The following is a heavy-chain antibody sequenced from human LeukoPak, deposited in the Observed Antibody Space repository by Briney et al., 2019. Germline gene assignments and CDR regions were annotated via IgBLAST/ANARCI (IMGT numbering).Heavy chain of an antibody. V-gene: IGHV3-48*04. CDR3: ARDNLPSVYYDSSGYLFQH. J-gene: IGHJ1*01. CDR1: GFTFSSYS. Sequence: GGSLRLSCAASGFTFSSYSMNWVRQAPGKGLEWVSYISSSSSTIYYADSVKGRFTISRDNAKNSLYLQMNSLRAEDTAVYYCARDNLPSVYYDSSGYLFQHWGQGTLVTVSS. CDR2: ISSSSSTI. D-gene: IGHD3-22*01.